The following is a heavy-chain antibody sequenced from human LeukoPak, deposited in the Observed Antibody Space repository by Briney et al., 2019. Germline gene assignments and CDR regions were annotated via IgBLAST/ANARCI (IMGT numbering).Heavy chain of an antibody. CDR1: GFTFSGYG. J-gene: IGHJ4*02. CDR2: IWYDGSNK. D-gene: IGHD6-13*01. CDR3: ASHSSSWVY. Sequence: GRSLRLSCAASGFTFSGYGMHWVRQAPGKGLEWVAVIWYDGSNKYYADSVKGRFTISRDNSKNTLYLQMNSLRAEDTAVYYCASHSSSWVYWGQGTLVTVSS. V-gene: IGHV3-33*01.